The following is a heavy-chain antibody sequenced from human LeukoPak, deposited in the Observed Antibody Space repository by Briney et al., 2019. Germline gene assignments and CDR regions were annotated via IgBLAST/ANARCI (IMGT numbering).Heavy chain of an antibody. CDR3: AKDVRSDYFDY. V-gene: IGHV3-48*04. Sequence: GGSLRLSCAASGFTFSTYGMNWVRQAPGKGLEWVSYISSSSSTIYYADSVKGRFTISRDNAKNSLYLQMNSLRAEDTAVYYCAKDVRSDYFDYWGQGTLVTVSS. J-gene: IGHJ4*02. CDR2: ISSSSSTI. CDR1: GFTFSTYG.